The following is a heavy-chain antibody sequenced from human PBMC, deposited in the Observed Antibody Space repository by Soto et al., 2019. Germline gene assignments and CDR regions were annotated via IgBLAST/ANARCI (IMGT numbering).Heavy chain of an antibody. Sequence: SENLSLTCAVYGGSSSGYYWSWIRQPPGKGLEWIGEINHSGSTNYNPSLKSRVTISVDTSKNQFSLKLSSVTAADTAVYYCGRSGGFMASDYWGQGTLVTVSS. CDR2: INHSGST. CDR1: GGSSSGYY. V-gene: IGHV4-34*01. CDR3: GRSGGFMASDY. J-gene: IGHJ4*02. D-gene: IGHD3-16*01.